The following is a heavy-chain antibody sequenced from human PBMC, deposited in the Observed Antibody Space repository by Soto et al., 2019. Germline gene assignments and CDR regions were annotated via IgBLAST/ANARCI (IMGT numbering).Heavy chain of an antibody. CDR1: GGSFSGYF. V-gene: IGHV4-34*02. CDR2: ITHSGGT. J-gene: IGHJ6*02. D-gene: IGHD3-3*02. CDR3: ARDRQFYHFWSGYENEGPDGLDV. Sequence: QVQLQQWGAGLLKPSETLSLTCAVSGGSFSGYFWTWIRQAPGKGLEWIGEITHSGGTNYNSSLKSRAMISVDTSKKQFSLILSSVTAADTAVYYCARDRQFYHFWSGYENEGPDGLDVWGQGTTVTVSS.